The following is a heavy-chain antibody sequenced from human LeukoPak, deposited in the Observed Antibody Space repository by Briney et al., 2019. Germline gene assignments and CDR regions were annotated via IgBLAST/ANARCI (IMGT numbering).Heavy chain of an antibody. CDR1: GGSISSGGYY. Sequence: SQTLSLTCTVSGGSISSGGYYWSWIRQHPGKGLEWIGYIYYSGSTYYNPSLKSRVTISVDTSKNQFSLKLSSVTAADTAVYYRARVASKKGHFDYWGQGTLVTVSS. CDR3: ARVASKKGHFDY. J-gene: IGHJ4*02. CDR2: IYYSGST. V-gene: IGHV4-31*03.